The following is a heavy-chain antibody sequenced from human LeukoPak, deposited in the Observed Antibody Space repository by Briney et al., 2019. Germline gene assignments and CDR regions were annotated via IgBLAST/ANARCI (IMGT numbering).Heavy chain of an antibody. J-gene: IGHJ5*02. Sequence: SVKVSCKASGGTFSSYAISWVRQAPGQGLEWMGGIIPIFGTANYAQKFQGRVTITADESTSTAYMELSSLRSEDTAVYYCARDGSGYSHNWFDPWGQGTLVTVSS. CDR3: ARDGSGYSHNWFDP. CDR2: IIPIFGTA. CDR1: GGTFSSYA. V-gene: IGHV1-69*13. D-gene: IGHD3-22*01.